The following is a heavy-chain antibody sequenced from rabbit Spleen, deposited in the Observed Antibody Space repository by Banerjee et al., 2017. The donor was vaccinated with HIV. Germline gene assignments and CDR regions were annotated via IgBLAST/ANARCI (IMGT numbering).Heavy chain of an antibody. CDR1: GVSFSSSDY. D-gene: IGHD8-1*01. Sequence: QSLEESGGDLVKPGASLTLTCTASGVSFSSSDYMCWVRQAPGKGLEWISCIAGSSGSTYSASWAKGRFTISKTSSTTVTLQMTSLTAADTATYFCARDAGSSFSTYGMDLWGPGTLVTVS. CDR3: ARDAGSSFSTYGMDL. CDR2: IAGSSGST. J-gene: IGHJ6*01. V-gene: IGHV1S40*01.